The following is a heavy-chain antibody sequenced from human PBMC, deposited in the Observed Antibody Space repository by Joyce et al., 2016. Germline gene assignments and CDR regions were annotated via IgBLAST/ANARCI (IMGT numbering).Heavy chain of an antibody. CDR2: ISSTGSHI. V-gene: IGHV3-21*02. CDR3: AREVRGAQYYYGMDV. D-gene: IGHD3-10*01. Sequence: EVQLVESGGGLVKPGGSLRLPCAASGFSFISYSINWVRQAPGKGLEWVSSISSTGSHIYSADSVKGRFTTSRDNAKKSLYLQMNSLRAEDTAMYYCAREVRGAQYYYGMDVWGQGTTVTVSS. J-gene: IGHJ6*02. CDR1: GFSFISYS.